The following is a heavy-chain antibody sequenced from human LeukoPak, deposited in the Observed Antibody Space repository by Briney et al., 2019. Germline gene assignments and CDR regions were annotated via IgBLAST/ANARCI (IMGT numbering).Heavy chain of an antibody. J-gene: IGHJ5*02. CDR1: GGTFSSYA. CDR2: IIPILGIA. D-gene: IGHD6-13*01. CDR3: ARDSVAAAGDA. Sequence: SVKVSCKASGGTFSSYAISWVRQAPGQGLEWMGRIIPILGIANYAQKSQGRVTITADKSTSTAYMELSSLRSEDTAVYYCARDSVAAAGDAWGQGTLVTVSS. V-gene: IGHV1-69*04.